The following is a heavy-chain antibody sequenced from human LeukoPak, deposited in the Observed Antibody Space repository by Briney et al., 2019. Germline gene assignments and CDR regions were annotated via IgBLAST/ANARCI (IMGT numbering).Heavy chain of an antibody. Sequence: ASVKVSCKASGGTFSSYAISWVRQAPGQGLEWMGGIIPIFGTANYAQKFQGRVTITADESTSTAYMELSSLRSEDTAVYYCARSRGRYSYGSMDDYWGQGTLVTVSS. CDR1: GGTFSSYA. V-gene: IGHV1-69*13. J-gene: IGHJ4*02. CDR2: IIPIFGTA. D-gene: IGHD5-18*01. CDR3: ARSRGRYSYGSMDDY.